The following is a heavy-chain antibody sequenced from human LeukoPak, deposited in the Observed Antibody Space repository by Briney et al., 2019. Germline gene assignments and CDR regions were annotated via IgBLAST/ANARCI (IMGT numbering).Heavy chain of an antibody. CDR2: ISSSSSYI. V-gene: IGHV3-21*01. CDR1: GFTFSSYS. J-gene: IGHJ4*02. D-gene: IGHD3-10*01. CDR3: ARDRGRGVIPEPFYS. Sequence: GGSLRLSCAASGFTFSSYSMNWVRQAPGKGLEWVSSISSSSSYIYYADSVKGRFTISRDNAKNSLYLQMNSLRAEDTAVYYCARDRGRGVIPEPFYSWGQGTLVTVSS.